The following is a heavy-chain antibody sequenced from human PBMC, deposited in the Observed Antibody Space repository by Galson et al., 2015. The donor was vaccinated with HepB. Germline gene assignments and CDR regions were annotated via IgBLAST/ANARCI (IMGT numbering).Heavy chain of an antibody. V-gene: IGHV1-3*01. CDR3: ARGLRWFFTDFDY. CDR2: INAGNGNT. D-gene: IGHD4-23*01. J-gene: IGHJ4*02. CDR1: GYTFTSYA. Sequence: SVKVSCKASGYTFTSYAMHWVRQAPGQRLEWMGWINAGNGNTKYSQKFQGRVTITRDTSASTAYMELSSLRSEDTAVYYCARGLRWFFTDFDYWGQGTLVTVSS.